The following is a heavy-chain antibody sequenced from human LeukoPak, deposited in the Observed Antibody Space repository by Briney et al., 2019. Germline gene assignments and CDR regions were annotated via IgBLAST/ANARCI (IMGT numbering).Heavy chain of an antibody. CDR2: IYYSGST. CDR1: GGSISSYY. J-gene: IGHJ5*02. Sequence: SETLSLTCTVSGGSISSYYWSWIRQPPGKGLEWIGYIYYSGSTNYNPSLKSRVTISVDTSKNQFSLKLSSVTAADTAVYYCARRNYDFWSGYPFDPWGQGTPVTVSS. D-gene: IGHD3-3*01. V-gene: IGHV4-59*08. CDR3: ARRNYDFWSGYPFDP.